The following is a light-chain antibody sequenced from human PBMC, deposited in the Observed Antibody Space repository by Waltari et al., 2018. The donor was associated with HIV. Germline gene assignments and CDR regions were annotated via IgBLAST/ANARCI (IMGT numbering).Light chain of an antibody. CDR1: QSFSNNY. V-gene: IGKV3-20*01. CDR3: HQYGGSPKT. J-gene: IGKJ1*01. Sequence: IMLTQSPGTLSLSPGERATLSCRASQSFSNNYLAWYQQKPGQAPRLFIYGASSRATGIPDRFSGSGSGTDFTLTISRLEPEDFAVYYCHQYGGSPKTFGQGTKVEI. CDR2: GAS.